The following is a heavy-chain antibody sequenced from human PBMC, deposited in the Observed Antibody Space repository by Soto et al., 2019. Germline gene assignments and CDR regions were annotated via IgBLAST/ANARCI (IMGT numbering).Heavy chain of an antibody. D-gene: IGHD3-10*01. Sequence: QVQLVQAGAEVKKPGSSVKVSCKASGGTFSSYAISGVRQAPGQGLEWMGGIIPIFGTANYAQKFQGRVTITADESTSTAYMELSSLRSEDTAVYYCARETNHLNKYYGSVGTFDPWGQGTLVTVSS. J-gene: IGHJ5*02. CDR2: IIPIFGTA. CDR3: ARETNHLNKYYGSVGTFDP. CDR1: GGTFSSYA. V-gene: IGHV1-69*01.